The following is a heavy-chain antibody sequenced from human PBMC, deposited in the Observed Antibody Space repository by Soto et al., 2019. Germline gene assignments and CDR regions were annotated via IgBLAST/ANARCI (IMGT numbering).Heavy chain of an antibody. D-gene: IGHD3-22*01. CDR3: TTDRKYCYDSSGYSRDFDY. CDR2: IKSKTDGGTT. Sequence: GSLRLSCAASGFTFSNAWMSWVRQAPGKGLEWVGRIKSKTDGGTTDYAAPVKGRFTISRDDSKNTLYLQMNSLKTEDTAVYYCTTDRKYCYDSSGYSRDFDYWGQGTLVTVSS. V-gene: IGHV3-15*01. J-gene: IGHJ4*02. CDR1: GFTFSNAW.